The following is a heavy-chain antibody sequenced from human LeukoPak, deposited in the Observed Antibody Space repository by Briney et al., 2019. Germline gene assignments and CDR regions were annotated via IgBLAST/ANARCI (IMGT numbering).Heavy chain of an antibody. CDR1: GYSFTSYW. CDR3: ARHVRDYGGNSGTYYYYHYMDV. J-gene: IGHJ6*03. V-gene: IGHV5-51*01. D-gene: IGHD4-23*01. Sequence: GESLKISCKGSGYSFTSYWIGWVRQMPGKGLEWMGIIYPGDSDTRYSPSFQGQVTISADKSISTAYLQWSSLKASDTAMYYCARHVRDYGGNSGTYYYYHYMDVWGKGTTVTVSS. CDR2: IYPGDSDT.